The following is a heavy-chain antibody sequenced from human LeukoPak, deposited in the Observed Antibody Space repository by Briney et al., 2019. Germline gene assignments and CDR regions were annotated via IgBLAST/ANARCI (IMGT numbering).Heavy chain of an antibody. Sequence: ASVKVSCKASGGTFSSYAISWVRQAPGQGLEWMGGIIPIFGTANYAQKFQGRVTITADESTSTAYMELSSLRSEDTAVYYCARGYCSGGGCYYYYYMDVWGKGTTVTISS. V-gene: IGHV1-69*13. CDR1: GGTFSSYA. CDR3: ARGYCSGGGCYYYYYMDV. J-gene: IGHJ6*03. D-gene: IGHD2-15*01. CDR2: IIPIFGTA.